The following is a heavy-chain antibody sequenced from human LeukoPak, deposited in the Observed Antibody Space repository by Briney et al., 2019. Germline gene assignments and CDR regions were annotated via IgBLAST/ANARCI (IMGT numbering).Heavy chain of an antibody. Sequence: PSETLSLTCTVSGGSISSYYWSWIRQPAGKGLEWIGRIYSSGSTNYNPSLKSRVTISVDTSKNQFSLNMSSVTAADTAVYYCARDGYPPYYYYYYMDVWGKGTTVTISS. V-gene: IGHV4-4*07. D-gene: IGHD1-1*01. CDR2: IYSSGST. CDR1: GGSISSYY. J-gene: IGHJ6*03. CDR3: ARDGYPPYYYYYYMDV.